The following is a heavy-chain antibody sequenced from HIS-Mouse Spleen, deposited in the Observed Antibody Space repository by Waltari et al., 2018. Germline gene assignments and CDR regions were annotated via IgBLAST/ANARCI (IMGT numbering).Heavy chain of an antibody. CDR2: IYYSGST. V-gene: IGHV4-39*07. CDR1: GGSISSSSYY. D-gene: IGHD6-13*01. Sequence: QLQLQESGPGLVKPSETLSLTCTVSGGSISSSSYYWGWIRQPPGKGREWSGSIYYSGSTYCNPSLKSRVTISVDTSKNQFSLKLSSVTAADTAVYYCAREIPYSSSWYDWYFDLWGRGTLVTVSS. CDR3: AREIPYSSSWYDWYFDL. J-gene: IGHJ2*01.